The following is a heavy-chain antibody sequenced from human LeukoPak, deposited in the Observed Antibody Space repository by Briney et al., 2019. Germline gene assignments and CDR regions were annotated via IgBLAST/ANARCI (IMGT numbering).Heavy chain of an antibody. V-gene: IGHV3-72*01. CDR2: SGNAANSYTT. CDR1: GFIFSAHY. J-gene: IGHJ3*02. Sequence: GGSLRLSCAVSGFIFSAHYIDWVRQAPGKGLEWVGRSGNAANSYTTEYAASVKGRFTISRDDSKNTLYLQMNSLKTEDAALYYCTRGYSGVRIYAFDIWGQGTMVTVSS. D-gene: IGHD1-26*01. CDR3: TRGYSGVRIYAFDI.